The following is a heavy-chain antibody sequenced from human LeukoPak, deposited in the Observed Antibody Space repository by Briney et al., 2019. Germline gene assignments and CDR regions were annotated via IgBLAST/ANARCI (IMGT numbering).Heavy chain of an antibody. Sequence: KSSETLSLTCTVSGVSISSSSYYWGWIRQPPGKGLEWIGSIYYSGSTYYNPSLKSRVTRSVDTSKNQFSLKLSSVTAADTAVYYCARVGIYHDSSGYYWPHWFDPWGQGTLVTVSS. J-gene: IGHJ5*02. CDR2: IYYSGST. D-gene: IGHD3-22*01. CDR1: GVSISSSSYY. CDR3: ARVGIYHDSSGYYWPHWFDP. V-gene: IGHV4-39*07.